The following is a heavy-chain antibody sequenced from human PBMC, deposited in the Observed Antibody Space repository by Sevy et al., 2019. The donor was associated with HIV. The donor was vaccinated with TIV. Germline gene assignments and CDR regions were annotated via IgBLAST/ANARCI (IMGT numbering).Heavy chain of an antibody. CDR2: INSDGSST. V-gene: IGHV3-74*01. Sequence: GGALRLSCAASGFTFSSYWMHWVRQAPGKGLVWVSRINSDGSSTSYADSVKGQYTISRDNAKNTLYLQMNSLRAEDTPVYYCESSDGYDAFDIWGQGTMVTVSS. J-gene: IGHJ3*02. D-gene: IGHD6-13*01. CDR1: GFTFSSYW. CDR3: ESSDGYDAFDI.